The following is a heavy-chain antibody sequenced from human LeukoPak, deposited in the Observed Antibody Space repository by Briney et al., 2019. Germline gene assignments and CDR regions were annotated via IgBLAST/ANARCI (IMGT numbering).Heavy chain of an antibody. J-gene: IGHJ4*02. V-gene: IGHV3-21*01. CDR3: ARAGNFDH. CDR2: VSSSSSNI. Sequence: PGGSLRLSCAASGFTFTDYAMSWVRQAPGKGLEWVSFVSSSSSNIYYADSVKGRFTISRDNAKNSLYLQMNSLRAEDTAVYYCARAGNFDHWGQGTLVTVSS. CDR1: GFTFTDYA. D-gene: IGHD3-10*01.